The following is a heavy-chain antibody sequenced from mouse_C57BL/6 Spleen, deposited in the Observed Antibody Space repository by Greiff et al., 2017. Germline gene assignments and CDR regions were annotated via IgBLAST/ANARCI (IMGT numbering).Heavy chain of an antibody. CDR2: IDPSDSYN. J-gene: IGHJ4*01. V-gene: IGHV1-69*01. CDR1: GDTCNSYW. Sequence: QVQLQQPGAELVMPGASVKLSCKASGDTCNSYWMHGVKQRTGQGLEWIGEIDPSDSYNKYNQKFKGKSTLTVEKSSRTAYMQLSSLTSEDSAVYYCARYRFPYAMDYWGQGTSVTVSS. D-gene: IGHD2-12*01. CDR3: ARYRFPYAMDY.